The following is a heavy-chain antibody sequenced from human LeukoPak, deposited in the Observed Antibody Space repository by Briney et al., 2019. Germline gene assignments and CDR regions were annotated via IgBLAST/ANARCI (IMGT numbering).Heavy chain of an antibody. J-gene: IGHJ4*02. CDR1: GGSISSGSYY. CDR2: IYIRGST. D-gene: IGHD1-26*01. Sequence: PSETLSLTCTVSGGSISSGSYYWSWVRQPAGKGLEWIGRIYIRGSTNYNPSLKSRVAISLDTSKNQFSLRLSSVTAADTAVYYCARDREVGATGYYFDYWGQGTLVTVSS. CDR3: ARDREVGATGYYFDY. V-gene: IGHV4-61*02.